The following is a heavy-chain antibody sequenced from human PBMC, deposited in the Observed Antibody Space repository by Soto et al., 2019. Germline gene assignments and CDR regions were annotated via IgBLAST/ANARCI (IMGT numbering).Heavy chain of an antibody. CDR3: ARGFSGSHPNFDY. V-gene: IGHV3-30*09. CDR2: ITYDGANG. J-gene: IGHJ4*02. Sequence: GGSLRLSCLASGFIFRSYAMHWVRQAPGKGLDWVAVITYDGANGYYADSVRGRFAISRDNSESTLLLQMNSLRPEDTAVYYCARGFSGSHPNFDYWRQRTQDTVSS. CDR1: GFIFRSYA. D-gene: IGHD1-26*01.